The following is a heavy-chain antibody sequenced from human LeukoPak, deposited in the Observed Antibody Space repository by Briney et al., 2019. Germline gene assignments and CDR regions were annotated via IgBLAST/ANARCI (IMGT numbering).Heavy chain of an antibody. J-gene: IGHJ4*02. D-gene: IGHD3-16*02. Sequence: GGSLRLSCAASGFTFSSYAMSWVRQAPGKGLEWVSAISGSGGSTYHADSVKGRFTISRDNSKNTLYLQMNSLRAEDTAVYYCAKAAITFGGVIVNYFDYWGQGTLVTVSS. V-gene: IGHV3-23*01. CDR3: AKAAITFGGVIVNYFDY. CDR1: GFTFSSYA. CDR2: ISGSGGST.